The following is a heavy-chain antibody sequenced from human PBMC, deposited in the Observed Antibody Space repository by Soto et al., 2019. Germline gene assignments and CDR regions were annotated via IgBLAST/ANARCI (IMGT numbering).Heavy chain of an antibody. J-gene: IGHJ4*02. CDR3: ARTASMVPAAVDAGGYFDY. CDR1: GASLSNYNFY. Sequence: QLQLQESGPGLVKPSETLSLTCTVSGASLSNYNFYWAWLRQSPGKGLEWIGSIYNSVSTHYNPSLKSRVSISVATSKNQFSLRLTSVTAADTAVYYCARTASMVPAAVDAGGYFDYWGQGALVIVSS. D-gene: IGHD2-21*02. CDR2: IYNSVST. V-gene: IGHV4-39*01.